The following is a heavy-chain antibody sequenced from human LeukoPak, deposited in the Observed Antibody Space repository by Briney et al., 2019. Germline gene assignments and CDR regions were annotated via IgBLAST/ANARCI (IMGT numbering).Heavy chain of an antibody. Sequence: GGSLRLSCAASGFSFTSYTVNWVRQAPGKGLEWVSVIYSGGSTYYADSVKGRFTISRDNSKNTLYLQMNSLRAEDTAVYYCAPGSSGDYFFDSWGQGTLVTVSS. D-gene: IGHD6-19*01. V-gene: IGHV3-66*01. CDR2: IYSGGST. CDR1: GFSFTSYT. CDR3: APGSSGDYFFDS. J-gene: IGHJ4*02.